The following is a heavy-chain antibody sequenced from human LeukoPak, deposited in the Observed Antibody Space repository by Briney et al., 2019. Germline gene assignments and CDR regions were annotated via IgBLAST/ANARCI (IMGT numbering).Heavy chain of an antibody. CDR1: GYTSTSYG. J-gene: IGHJ6*03. V-gene: IGHV1-18*01. CDR3: ASRVGATSLYYMDV. Sequence: ASVKVSCKASGYTSTSYGISWVRQAPGQGLEWMGWISAYNGNTNYAQKFKGRVTMTTDTSASTTYMELRSLTSDDTALYYCASRVGATSLYYMDVWGKGTTVTVSS. D-gene: IGHD1-26*01. CDR2: ISAYNGNT.